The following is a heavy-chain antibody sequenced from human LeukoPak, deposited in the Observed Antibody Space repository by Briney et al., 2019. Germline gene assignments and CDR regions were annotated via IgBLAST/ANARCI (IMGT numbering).Heavy chain of an antibody. J-gene: IGHJ4*02. CDR2: ISGDGGST. V-gene: IGHV3-43*02. D-gene: IGHD3-22*01. CDR1: GFTFDDFA. Sequence: GGSLRLSCAASGFTFDDFAMHWVRQAPGKGLECVSLISGDGGSTYYADSVKGRFTISRDNSKNTLFLQMNSLRADDTAVYYCAKVSGNSYYYFDYWGQGSLVTVSS. CDR3: AKVSGNSYYYFDY.